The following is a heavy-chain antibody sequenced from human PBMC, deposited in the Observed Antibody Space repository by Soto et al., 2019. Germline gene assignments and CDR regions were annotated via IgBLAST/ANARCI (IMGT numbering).Heavy chain of an antibody. CDR1: GYSFTSYW. V-gene: IGHV5-10-1*01. CDR3: ASLGTAGKYYYYGMDV. Sequence: GESLKISCKGSGYSFTSYWISWVRQMPGKGLEWMGRIDPSDSYTNYSPSFQGHVTISADKSISTAYLQWSSLKASDTAMYYSASLGTAGKYYYYGMDVWGQGTTATVSS. J-gene: IGHJ6*02. CDR2: IDPSDSYT. D-gene: IGHD2-21*02.